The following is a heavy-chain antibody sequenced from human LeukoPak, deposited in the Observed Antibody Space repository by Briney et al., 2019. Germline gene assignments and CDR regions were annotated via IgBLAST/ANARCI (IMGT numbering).Heavy chain of an antibody. CDR1: GGSISSYY. Sequence: SETLSLTCTVSGGSISSYYWSWIRQPPGKGLEWIGYIYYSGSTNYNPSLKSRVTISVDTSKNQFSLKLSSVTAADTAVYYCASRPSSPGEDWFDPWGQGTLVTVSS. J-gene: IGHJ5*02. CDR2: IYYSGST. V-gene: IGHV4-59*08. CDR3: ASRPSSPGEDWFDP. D-gene: IGHD6-13*01.